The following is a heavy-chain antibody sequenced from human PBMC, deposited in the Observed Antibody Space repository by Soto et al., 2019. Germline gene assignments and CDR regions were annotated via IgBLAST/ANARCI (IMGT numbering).Heavy chain of an antibody. V-gene: IGHV3-21*01. CDR3: ARGYYGDYSFDY. D-gene: IGHD4-17*01. J-gene: IGHJ4*02. CDR2: ISSSSTYI. Sequence: EVPLVESGGGLVKPGGSLRLSCAASGFTFSSYSMNWVRQAPGKGLEWVSSISSSSTYIYYADSVKGRFTISRDNAKNSLYLQMNSLRAEDTAVYYCARGYYGDYSFDYWGQGTLVTVSS. CDR1: GFTFSSYS.